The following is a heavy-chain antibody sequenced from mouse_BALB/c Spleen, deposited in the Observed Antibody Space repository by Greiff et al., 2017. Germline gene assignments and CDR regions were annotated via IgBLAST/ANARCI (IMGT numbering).Heavy chain of an antibody. J-gene: IGHJ2*01. V-gene: IGHV5-6-5*01. CDR3: AREGYGYDPYFDY. D-gene: IGHD2-2*01. Sequence: EVKLVESGGGLVKPGGSLKLSCAASGFTFSSYAMSWVRQTPEKRLEWVASISSGGSTYYPDSVKGRFTISRDNARNILYLQMSSLRSEDTAMYYCAREGYGYDPYFDYWGQGTTLTVSS. CDR1: GFTFSSYA. CDR2: ISSGGST.